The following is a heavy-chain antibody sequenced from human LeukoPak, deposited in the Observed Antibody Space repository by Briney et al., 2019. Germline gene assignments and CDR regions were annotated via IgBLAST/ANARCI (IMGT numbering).Heavy chain of an antibody. CDR3: ARAGGYCGRISCPYYFDY. V-gene: IGHV1-8*03. CDR1: GYTFTSYD. J-gene: IGHJ4*02. CDR2: MNPNSGNT. Sequence: ASVTVSCKASGYTFTSYDINWVRQAPGQGLEWMGWMNPNSGNTGYAQKFQGRVTITRNTSISTAYMELSSLRSEDTAVYYCARAGGYCGRISCPYYFDYWGQGSLVAVSS. D-gene: IGHD2-15*01.